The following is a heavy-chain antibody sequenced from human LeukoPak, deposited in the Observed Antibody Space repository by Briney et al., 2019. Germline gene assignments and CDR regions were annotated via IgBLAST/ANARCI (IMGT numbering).Heavy chain of an antibody. J-gene: IGHJ4*02. Sequence: RGGSLKISCKGSGYTFSNYLVGWGGPMPGKGLGFMGVIYPGDSDTRYSPSFQGQVTISADKSISTAYLQWSSLKASDTAMYYCARHTFGRYSGSWSPSDYWGQGTLVTVSS. V-gene: IGHV5-51*01. CDR1: GYTFSNYL. CDR2: IYPGDSDT. CDR3: ARHTFGRYSGSWSPSDY. D-gene: IGHD6-13*01.